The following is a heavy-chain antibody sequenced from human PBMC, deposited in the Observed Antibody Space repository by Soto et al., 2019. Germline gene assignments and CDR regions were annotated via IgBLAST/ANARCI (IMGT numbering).Heavy chain of an antibody. J-gene: IGHJ6*02. CDR1: GFTFSSYG. CDR3: AKDDYYGSGSPYGMDV. Sequence: GGSLRLSCAASGFTFSSYGMHWVRQAPGKGLEWVAVISYDGSNKYYADSVKGRFTISRDNSKNTLYLQMNSLRAEDTAVYYCAKDDYYGSGSPYGMDVWGQGTTVTV. D-gene: IGHD3-10*01. V-gene: IGHV3-30*18. CDR2: ISYDGSNK.